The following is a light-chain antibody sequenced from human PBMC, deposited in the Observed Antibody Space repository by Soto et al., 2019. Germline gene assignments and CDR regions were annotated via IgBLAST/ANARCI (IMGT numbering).Light chain of an antibody. V-gene: IGLV2-14*03. J-gene: IGLJ1*01. Sequence: QSALTQPASVSGSPGQSITISCTGTSSDIGGFNYVSWHQQYPGKAPKLIIYDVSIRPSGVSGRFSGSKSGNTASLTISGLLAEDEADYFCCSFRSPGARYVFGGGTKLTVL. CDR3: CSFRSPGARYV. CDR1: SSDIGGFNY. CDR2: DVS.